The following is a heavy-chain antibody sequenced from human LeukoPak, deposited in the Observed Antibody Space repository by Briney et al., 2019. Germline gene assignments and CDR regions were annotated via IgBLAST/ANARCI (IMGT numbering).Heavy chain of an antibody. J-gene: IGHJ4*02. CDR1: GFTFSSYG. CDR2: ISGSGGST. Sequence: GGSLRLSCAASGFTFSSYGMSWVRQAPGKGLEWVSAISGSGGSTYYADSVKGRFTISRDNSKNTVSLQMNSLRGEDTAVYYCAKTYYCSGGSCYSHYFDYWGQGTLVTVSS. CDR3: AKTYYCSGGSCYSHYFDY. V-gene: IGHV3-23*01. D-gene: IGHD2-15*01.